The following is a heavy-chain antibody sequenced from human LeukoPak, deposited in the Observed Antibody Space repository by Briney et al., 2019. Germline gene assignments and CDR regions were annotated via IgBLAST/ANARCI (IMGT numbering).Heavy chain of an antibody. CDR2: IYSSGST. CDR1: GGSISSYY. D-gene: IGHD6-19*01. CDR3: ARQYSSLSSYDY. Sequence: PSETLSLTCTVSGGSISSYYWSWIRQPAGKGLEWIGRIYSSGSTNYNPSLKSRVTMSVDTSKNQVSLKLSSVTAADTAVYYCARQYSSLSSYDYWGQGTLVTASS. V-gene: IGHV4-4*07. J-gene: IGHJ4*02.